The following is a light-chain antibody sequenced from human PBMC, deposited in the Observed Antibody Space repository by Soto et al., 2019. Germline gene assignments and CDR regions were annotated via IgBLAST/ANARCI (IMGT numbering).Light chain of an antibody. Sequence: IVFTLSPSILSLSPGDRATLSCRASQSMSSDYVAWYQQKPGQAPRLLIFGASSRATGIPDRFSGSGSGTDFSLTINRLEPEDFAVYYCQQYGDSPKYTFGQGTKVDI. V-gene: IGKV3-20*01. J-gene: IGKJ2*01. CDR1: QSMSSDY. CDR3: QQYGDSPKYT. CDR2: GAS.